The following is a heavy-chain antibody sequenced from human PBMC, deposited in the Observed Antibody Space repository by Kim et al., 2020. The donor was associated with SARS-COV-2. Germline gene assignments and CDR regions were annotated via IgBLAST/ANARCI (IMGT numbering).Heavy chain of an antibody. J-gene: IGHJ3*02. D-gene: IGHD3-16*01. Sequence: TYHADSMKHRFTISRDNSKNPLYLQMNSLRAEDPAVYYCATPRGENAFDIWGQGTMVTVSS. V-gene: IGHV3-23*01. CDR2: T. CDR3: ATPRGENAFDI.